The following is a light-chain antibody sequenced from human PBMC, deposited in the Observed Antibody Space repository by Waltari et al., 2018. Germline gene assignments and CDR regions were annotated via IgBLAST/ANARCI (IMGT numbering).Light chain of an antibody. CDR3: QQYGSSPRT. CDR1: QSVSSSY. CDR2: GAS. V-gene: IGKV3-20*01. J-gene: IGKJ2*01. Sequence: IVLTQSPGTLSLSPGERATLSCRASQSVSSSYLAWYQQKPGQAPRLLIDGASSRATGIPDRFSGSGSGTDFTLTISRLEPEDFAVYYCQQYGSSPRTFGQGTKLEIK.